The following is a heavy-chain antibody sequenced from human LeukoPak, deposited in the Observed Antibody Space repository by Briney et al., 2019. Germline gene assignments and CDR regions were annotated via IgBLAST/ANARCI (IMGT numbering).Heavy chain of an antibody. CDR1: GGSISHYY. V-gene: IGHV4-59*01. D-gene: IGHD4-17*01. CDR2: IYYSGTT. Sequence: SETLSLTCTVSGGSISHYYWSWIRQSPGKGLEWIGYIYYSGTTNYNPSLKSRVTISVDTSRNQFSLPLRSVTAADTAVYYCAREDSQTTVPEGMDVWGQGTTVIVSS. CDR3: AREDSQTTVPEGMDV. J-gene: IGHJ6*02.